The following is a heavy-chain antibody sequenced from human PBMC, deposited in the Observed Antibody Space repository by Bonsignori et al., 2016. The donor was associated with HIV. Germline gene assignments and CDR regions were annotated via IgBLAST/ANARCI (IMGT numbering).Heavy chain of an antibody. Sequence: WVRQAPGQGLEWMGWINPNSGGTNYAQKFQGRVTMTRDTSISTAYMELSRLRSDDTAVYYCARADIVATIDYWGQGTLVTVSS. D-gene: IGHD5-12*01. J-gene: IGHJ4*02. CDR2: INPNSGGT. CDR3: ARADIVATIDY. V-gene: IGHV1-2*02.